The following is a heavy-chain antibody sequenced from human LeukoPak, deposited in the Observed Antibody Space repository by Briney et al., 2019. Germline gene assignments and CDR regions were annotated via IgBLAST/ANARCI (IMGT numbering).Heavy chain of an antibody. V-gene: IGHV4-31*03. D-gene: IGHD3-22*01. CDR1: GGSISSGGYY. J-gene: IGHJ4*02. CDR3: ARGQPDYDSSGYYSN. CDR2: IYYSGST. Sequence: SETLSLTCTVSGGSISSGGYYWSWIRQHPGTGLEWIGYIYYSGSTYYNPSLKSRVTISVDTSKNQFSLKLSSVTAADTAVYYCARGQPDYDSSGYYSNWGQGTLVTVSS.